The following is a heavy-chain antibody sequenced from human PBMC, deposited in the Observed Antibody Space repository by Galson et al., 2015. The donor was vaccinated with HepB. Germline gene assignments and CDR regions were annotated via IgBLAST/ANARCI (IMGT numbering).Heavy chain of an antibody. CDR1: GGSINTSNW. CDR3: ARGRGPYYFDY. D-gene: IGHD3-10*01. V-gene: IGHV4-4*02. Sequence: ETLSLTCAVSGGSINTSNWWSWVRQPPGTGLEWIGEIYHSGTTNYNPSLKSRVTLSVDKSKNQFSLKVSSVTAADTAVYYCARGRGPYYFDYWGQGTLVTVSS. J-gene: IGHJ4*02. CDR2: IYHSGTT.